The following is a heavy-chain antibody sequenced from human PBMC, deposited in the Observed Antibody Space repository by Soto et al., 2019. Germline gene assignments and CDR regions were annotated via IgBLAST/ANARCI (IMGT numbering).Heavy chain of an antibody. CDR1: GFTFNTYS. J-gene: IGHJ4*02. V-gene: IGHV3-23*01. D-gene: IGHD5-12*01. CDR3: AKLRAYSGYGYFDY. CDR2: ISDSADST. Sequence: PGVSLRLSCAASGFTFNTYSMTWVRQPPRKGLEWVSVISDSADSTYYGDSVKGRFTISRDNSKNTLYLQMNRLRAEDTAVYYCAKLRAYSGYGYFDYCGQGTLVTRLL.